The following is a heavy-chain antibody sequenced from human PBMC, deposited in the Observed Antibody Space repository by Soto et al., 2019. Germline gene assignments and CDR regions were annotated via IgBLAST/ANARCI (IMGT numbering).Heavy chain of an antibody. V-gene: IGHV4-39*01. Sequence: SETLSLTCTVHGISISSSSYYWGWIRQPPGKGLEWIGSIYYSGSTYYNPSLKSRVTISVDTSKNQFSLKLSSVTAADTAVYYCARRRTMPTEYYYYYYGMDVWGQGTTVT. CDR1: GISISSSSYY. J-gene: IGHJ6*02. CDR2: IYYSGST. CDR3: ARRRTMPTEYYYYYYGMDV. D-gene: IGHD4-4*01.